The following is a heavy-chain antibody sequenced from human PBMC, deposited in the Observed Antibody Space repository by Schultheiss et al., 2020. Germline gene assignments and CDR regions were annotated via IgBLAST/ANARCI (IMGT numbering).Heavy chain of an antibody. CDR1: GFTFSNAW. D-gene: IGHD2-15*01. J-gene: IGHJ4*02. Sequence: GGSLRLSCAASGFTFSNAWMSWVRQAPGKGLEWVSYISSSGGTIYYADSMKGRFTISRDNSKNTLYLQMNSLKTEDTAVYYCTTGYRVPGYYWGQGTLVTVSS. V-gene: IGHV3-11*01. CDR2: ISSSGGTI. CDR3: TTGYRVPGYY.